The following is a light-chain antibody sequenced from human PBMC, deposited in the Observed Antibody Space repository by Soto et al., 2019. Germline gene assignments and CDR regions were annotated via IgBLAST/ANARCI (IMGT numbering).Light chain of an antibody. CDR1: SSVVRNYKY. CDR2: EVS. J-gene: IGLJ1*01. CDR3: FSYTSSGTYV. V-gene: IGLV2-14*01. Sequence: QSALTQPAPVSGSPGQSITISCTGSSSVVRNYKYVSWYQRHPGKDPNLMIYEVSNRPSGVSNRFSGSKSGNTASLTISGLQAEDETDYYCFSYTSSGTYVFGTGTKV.